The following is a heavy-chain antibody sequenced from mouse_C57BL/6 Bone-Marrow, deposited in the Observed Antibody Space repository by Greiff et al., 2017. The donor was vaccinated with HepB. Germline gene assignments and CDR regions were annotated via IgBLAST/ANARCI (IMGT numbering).Heavy chain of an antibody. V-gene: IGHV1-81*01. CDR3: ARWPTTVVPYFDV. J-gene: IGHJ1*03. Sequence: VKLMESGAELARPGASVKLSCKASGYTFTSYGISWVKQRTGQGLEWIGEIYPRSGNTYYNEKFKGKATLTADKSSSTAYMELRSLTSEDSAVYFCARWPTTVVPYFDVWGTGTTVTVSS. CDR2: IYPRSGNT. D-gene: IGHD1-1*01. CDR1: GYTFTSYG.